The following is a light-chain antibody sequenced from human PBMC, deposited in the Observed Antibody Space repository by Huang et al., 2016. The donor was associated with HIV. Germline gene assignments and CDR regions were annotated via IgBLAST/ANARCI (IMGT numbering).Light chain of an antibody. CDR2: DAS. J-gene: IGKJ4*01. CDR3: QQSSTFPLT. CDR1: QDAKTN. Sequence: DIQMTQSPSSLSASVVDRVTITCRASQDAKTNLDWFQQKPGKAPKSLIYDASSLQSGDTSRFSGIGYGTDFTLTISSLQPEDIATYYCQQSSTFPLTFGGGTKVAI. V-gene: IGKV1-16*01.